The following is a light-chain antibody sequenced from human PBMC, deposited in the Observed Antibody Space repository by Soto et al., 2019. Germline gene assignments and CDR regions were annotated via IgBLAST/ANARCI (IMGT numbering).Light chain of an antibody. Sequence: EIVLTQSPGTLSLSPGERATLSCRASQSVSSSYLAWYQQKPGQAPRLLIYGASSRATGIPDSFSGSGSGPDFTLTISRLEPEDFAVYYCQQYGSSPGVTFGGGTKVEIK. CDR1: QSVSSSY. J-gene: IGKJ4*01. CDR2: GAS. V-gene: IGKV3-20*01. CDR3: QQYGSSPGVT.